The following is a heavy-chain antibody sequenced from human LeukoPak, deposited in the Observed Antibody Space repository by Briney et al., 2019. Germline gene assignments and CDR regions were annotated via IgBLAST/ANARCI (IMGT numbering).Heavy chain of an antibody. Sequence: HPGGSLRLSCAASGFTFSSYGMHWVRQAPGKGLEWVAFIRYDGSNKYYADSVKGRFTISRDNSKNTLYLQMNSLRAEDTAVYYCAKDLFRVGAEYFDYWGQGTLVTVSS. D-gene: IGHD1-26*01. J-gene: IGHJ4*02. V-gene: IGHV3-30*02. CDR2: IRYDGSNK. CDR1: GFTFSSYG. CDR3: AKDLFRVGAEYFDY.